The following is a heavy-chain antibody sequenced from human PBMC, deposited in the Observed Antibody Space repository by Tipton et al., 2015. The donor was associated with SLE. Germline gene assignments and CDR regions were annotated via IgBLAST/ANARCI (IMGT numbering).Heavy chain of an antibody. D-gene: IGHD2-2*01. CDR1: GFTFSNYG. J-gene: IGHJ6*03. V-gene: IGHV3-30*19. CDR2: ISYDGSNK. CDR3: ARDYCSSTSCGGDYYYYMDV. Sequence: SGFTFSNYGMHWVRQAPGKGLEWVAVISYDGSNKYYAESVKGRFTISRDNSKNTLYLQMNTLRAEDTAVYYCARDYCSSTSCGGDYYYYMDVWGKGTTVTVSS.